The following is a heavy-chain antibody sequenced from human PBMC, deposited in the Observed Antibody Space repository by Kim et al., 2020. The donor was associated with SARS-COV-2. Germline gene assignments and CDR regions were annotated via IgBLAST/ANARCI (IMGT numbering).Heavy chain of an antibody. CDR1: GGSVSGYY. D-gene: IGHD3-3*01. CDR2: AFSSGGT. CDR3: ARFSGVTSRQFDY. V-gene: IGHV4-59*02. Sequence: SETLSLTCTVSGGSVSGYYWSWVRQPPEKRLEWIGYAFSSGGTNYNPSLKSRVTISVDTSKNQVSLSLNSVTAADTAVYYCARFSGVTSRQFDYWVLGTLVTVSS. J-gene: IGHJ4*02.